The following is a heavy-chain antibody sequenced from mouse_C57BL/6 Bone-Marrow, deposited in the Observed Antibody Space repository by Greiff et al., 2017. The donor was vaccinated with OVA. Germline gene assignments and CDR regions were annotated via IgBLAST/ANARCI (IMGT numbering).Heavy chain of an antibody. D-gene: IGHD1-1*01. Sequence: VQLQQSGAELVKPGASVKLSCKASGYTFTSYWMHWVKQRPGQGLEWIGMIHPNSGSTNYNEKFKSKATLTVEKSSSTAYMQLSSLTSEDSAVYYCARYGYGSSYYAMDYWGQGTSVTVSS. CDR1: GYTFTSYW. V-gene: IGHV1-64*01. CDR2: IHPNSGST. CDR3: ARYGYGSSYYAMDY. J-gene: IGHJ4*01.